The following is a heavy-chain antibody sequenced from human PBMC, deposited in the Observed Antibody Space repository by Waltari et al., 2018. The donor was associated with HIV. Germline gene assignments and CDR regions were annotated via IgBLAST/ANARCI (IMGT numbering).Heavy chain of an antibody. J-gene: IGHJ4*02. CDR1: GFTVRNYA. Sequence: QVQMVESGGAVVQPGRSLRLSCAVSGFTVRNYAMHWVRQAPGKGLEWVAFLSYDGSKKFYVDSVKGRFTISRDNSKNTLYLQMDSLRAEDTAVYYCARDVVKVGPAPLFDYWGQGTLVTVSS. V-gene: IGHV3-30*01. D-gene: IGHD1-26*01. CDR3: ARDVVKVGPAPLFDY. CDR2: LSYDGSKK.